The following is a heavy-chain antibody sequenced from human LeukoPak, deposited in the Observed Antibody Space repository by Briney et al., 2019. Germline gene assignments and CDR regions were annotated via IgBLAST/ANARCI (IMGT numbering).Heavy chain of an antibody. J-gene: IGHJ4*02. CDR2: IKRDGGET. CDR1: GFIFSNYW. CDR3: AGPPQAGPFGS. D-gene: IGHD6-19*01. Sequence: PGGSLRLSCAASGFIFSNYWMSWVRQAPGKGLEWVANIKRDGGETNYVDSLKGRFTISRDNAKNSVYLQMNRLRAEDTAVYYCAGPPQAGPFGSWGQGVLVSVSS. V-gene: IGHV3-7*01.